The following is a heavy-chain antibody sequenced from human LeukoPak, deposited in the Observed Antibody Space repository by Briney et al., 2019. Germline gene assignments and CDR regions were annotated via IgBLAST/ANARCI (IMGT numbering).Heavy chain of an antibody. CDR3: ARQTGSGLFILP. D-gene: IGHD3/OR15-3a*01. V-gene: IGHV4-59*04. CDR1: GGSMSSYY. Sequence: KTSETLSLTCTVSGGSMSSYYWSWVRQPPGKGLEWIGSIYYSGNTYYNASLKSQVSISIDTSKNQFSLRLTSVTAADTAVYYCARQTGSGLFILPGGQGTLVTVSS. J-gene: IGHJ4*02. CDR2: IYYSGNT.